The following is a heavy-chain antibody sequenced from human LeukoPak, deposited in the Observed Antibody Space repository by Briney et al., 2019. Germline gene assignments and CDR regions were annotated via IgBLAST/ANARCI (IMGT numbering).Heavy chain of an antibody. V-gene: IGHV4-34*01. CDR1: GGSFSGYY. CDR2: INHSGST. CDR3: ASGGWYRGY. J-gene: IGHJ4*02. D-gene: IGHD6-19*01. Sequence: SETLSLTCAVYGGSFSGYYWTWIRQPPGKGLEWIGEINHSGSTNYNPSLKSRVTISVDTSKDQFSLKLTSVTAADTAVYYCASGGWYRGYWGQGTLVTVSS.